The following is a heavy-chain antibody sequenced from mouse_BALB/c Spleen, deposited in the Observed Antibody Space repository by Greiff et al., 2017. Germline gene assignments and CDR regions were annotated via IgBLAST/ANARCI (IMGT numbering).Heavy chain of an antibody. CDR3: ARETVVDAMDY. CDR1: GYTFTDYA. CDR2: ISTYYGDA. J-gene: IGHJ4*01. Sequence: VQLQQSGAELVRPGVSVKISCKGSGYTFTDYAMHWVKQSHAKSLEWIGVISTYYGDASYNQKFKGKATMTVDKSSSTAYMELARLTSEDSAIYYCARETVVDAMDYWGQGTSVTVSS. V-gene: IGHV1S137*01. D-gene: IGHD1-1*01.